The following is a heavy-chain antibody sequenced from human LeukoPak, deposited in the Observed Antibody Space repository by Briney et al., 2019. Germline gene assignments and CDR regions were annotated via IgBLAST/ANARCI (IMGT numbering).Heavy chain of an antibody. J-gene: IGHJ4*02. Sequence: ASVKVSCKASGYTFTGYYMHWVRQAPGQGLEWMGWINPNSGGTNFAQKFQGRVTMTRDTSISTAYMELSRLRSDDTAVYYCARVTYYYGSGSYSVYWVQGALVGVPS. CDR1: GYTFTGYY. V-gene: IGHV1-2*02. CDR3: ARVTYYYGSGSYSVY. CDR2: INPNSGGT. D-gene: IGHD3-10*01.